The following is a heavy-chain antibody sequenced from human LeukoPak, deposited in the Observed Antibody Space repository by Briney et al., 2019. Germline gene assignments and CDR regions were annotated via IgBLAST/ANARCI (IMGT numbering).Heavy chain of an antibody. V-gene: IGHV1-18*01. D-gene: IGHD3-22*01. CDR1: GYTFTSYD. J-gene: IGHJ3*02. CDR3: ARGTAPYYYDSSGCAFDI. CDR2: ISAYNGNT. Sequence: ASVKVSCKASGYTFTSYDINWVRQATGQGLEWMGWISAYNGNTNYAQKLQGRVTMTTDTSTSTAYMELRSLRSDDTAVYYCARGTAPYYYDSSGCAFDIWGQGTMVTVSS.